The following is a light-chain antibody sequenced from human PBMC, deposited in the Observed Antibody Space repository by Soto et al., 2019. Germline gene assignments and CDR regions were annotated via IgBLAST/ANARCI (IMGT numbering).Light chain of an antibody. Sequence: EIVMTQSPATLSVSPGERATLSCRASHRVSSNLAWYQHKPGQAPRLLIYDGSTRALGIPARFSGSESGTEFTLTISSLQSEDFAVYFCQQYDDWPITFGQGTRLEIK. CDR3: QQYDDWPIT. V-gene: IGKV3-15*01. J-gene: IGKJ5*01. CDR2: DGS. CDR1: HRVSSN.